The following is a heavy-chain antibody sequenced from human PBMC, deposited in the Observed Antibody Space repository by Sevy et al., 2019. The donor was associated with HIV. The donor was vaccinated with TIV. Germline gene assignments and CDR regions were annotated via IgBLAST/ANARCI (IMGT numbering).Heavy chain of an antibody. CDR2: IGTAAGVT. Sequence: GGSLRLSCAASGFTFNTYSLIWVRQTPGKGLEWLSFIGTAAGVTYYADSVKGRFTISRDNAKNSLYLQMNSLRDEDTAVYYCARCRGNYSNDYWGQGTLVTVSS. J-gene: IGHJ4*02. V-gene: IGHV3-48*02. CDR1: GFTFNTYS. D-gene: IGHD3-10*01. CDR3: ARCRGNYSNDY.